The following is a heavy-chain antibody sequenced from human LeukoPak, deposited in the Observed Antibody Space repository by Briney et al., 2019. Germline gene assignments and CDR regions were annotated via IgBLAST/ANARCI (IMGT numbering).Heavy chain of an antibody. CDR1: GYTFSNYY. J-gene: IGHJ4*02. CDR2: IKPSDGST. CDR3: VREPPESYRFDY. D-gene: IGHD2-2*01. Sequence: VASVKVSCKTSGYTFSNYYLHWVRQAPGQGSEWMGIIKPSDGSTQYPQKFQGRVTMTRDMSASTVYMELSSLTSEDTAMYYCVREPPESYRFDYWGQGAPVTVSS. V-gene: IGHV1-46*01.